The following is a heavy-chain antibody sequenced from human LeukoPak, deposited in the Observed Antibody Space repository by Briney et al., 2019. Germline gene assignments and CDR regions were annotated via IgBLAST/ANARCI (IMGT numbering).Heavy chain of an antibody. CDR1: GFTFSNYA. V-gene: IGHV3-66*01. Sequence: GGSLRLSCAASGFTFSNYAINWVRQAPGKGLEWVSVIYSGGTTYYADSVKGRFTISRDNSKNTLYLQMNSLRAEDTAVYYCARVLVTAYGNWFDPWGQGTLVTVSS. CDR3: ARVLVTAYGNWFDP. J-gene: IGHJ5*02. CDR2: IYSGGTT. D-gene: IGHD2-21*02.